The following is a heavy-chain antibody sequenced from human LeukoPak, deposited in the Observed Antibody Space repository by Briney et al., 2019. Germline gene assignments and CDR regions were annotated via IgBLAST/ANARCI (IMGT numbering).Heavy chain of an antibody. CDR1: GRSFTGYY. J-gene: IGHJ4*02. CDR2: INHSGST. D-gene: IGHD2-15*01. CDR3: ARGLVVAATHFDY. Sequence: SETLSLTCAVYGRSFTGYYWSWIRQPPGKGLEWIGEINHSGSTNYNPSLKSRVTISVDTSKNQFSLKLSSVAAADTAVYYCARGLVVAATHFDYWGEGTLVTVSS. V-gene: IGHV4-34*01.